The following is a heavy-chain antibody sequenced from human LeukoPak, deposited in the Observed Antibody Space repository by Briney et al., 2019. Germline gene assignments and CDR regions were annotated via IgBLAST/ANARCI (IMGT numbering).Heavy chain of an antibody. Sequence: GGSLRLSCAASGFTFSSYSMNWVRQAPGKGLEWVSSISSSSSYIYYADSVKGRFTISRDNAKNSLYLQMNSLRAEDTAVYYCARGLAMVIGAWVDYWGQGTLVTVSS. D-gene: IGHD5-18*01. CDR2: ISSSSSYI. J-gene: IGHJ4*02. CDR3: ARGLAMVIGAWVDY. V-gene: IGHV3-21*01. CDR1: GFTFSSYS.